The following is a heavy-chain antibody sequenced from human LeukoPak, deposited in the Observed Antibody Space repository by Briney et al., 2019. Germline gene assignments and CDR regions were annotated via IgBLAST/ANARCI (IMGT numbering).Heavy chain of an antibody. CDR3: ARAGYSSSWYSNNWFDP. Sequence: PSETLSLTCAVYGGSFSGYYWSWFRQPPGKGLEWIGEINHSGSTNYNPSLKSRVTISVDTSKNQFSLKLSSVTAADTAVYYCARAGYSSSWYSNNWFDPWGQGTLVTVSS. CDR2: INHSGST. CDR1: GGSFSGYY. D-gene: IGHD6-13*01. J-gene: IGHJ5*02. V-gene: IGHV4-34*01.